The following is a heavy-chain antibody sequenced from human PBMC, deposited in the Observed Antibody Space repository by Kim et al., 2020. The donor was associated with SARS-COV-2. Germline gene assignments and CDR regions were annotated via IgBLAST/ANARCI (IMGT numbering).Heavy chain of an antibody. CDR3: ARDGLNRFYYDSSGYYRY. J-gene: IGHJ4*02. V-gene: IGHV1-69*13. CDR2: IIPIFGTA. CDR1: GGTFSSYA. D-gene: IGHD3-22*01. Sequence: SVKVSCKASGGTFSSYAISWVRQAPGQGLEWMGGIIPIFGTANYAQKFQGRVTITADESTSTAYMELSSLRSEDTAVYYCARDGLNRFYYDSSGYYRYWGQGTLVTVSS.